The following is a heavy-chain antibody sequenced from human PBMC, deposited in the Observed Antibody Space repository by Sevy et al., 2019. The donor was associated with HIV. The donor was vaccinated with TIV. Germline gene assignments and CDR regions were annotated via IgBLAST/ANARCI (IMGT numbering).Heavy chain of an antibody. CDR3: AKDPSSGWYYFDY. CDR2: ISGSGGST. Sequence: GGSLRLSCAASGFTFSSYAMSWVRQAPGKGLEWVSAISGSGGSTYYADSVKGRFTISRDNSKNTLYLQMNSLRAEDTTVYYCAKDPSSGWYYFDYWGQGTLVTVSS. CDR1: GFTFSSYA. D-gene: IGHD6-19*01. V-gene: IGHV3-23*01. J-gene: IGHJ4*02.